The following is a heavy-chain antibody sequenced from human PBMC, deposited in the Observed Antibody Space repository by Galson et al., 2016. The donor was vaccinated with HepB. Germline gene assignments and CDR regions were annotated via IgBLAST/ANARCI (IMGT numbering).Heavy chain of an antibody. CDR1: GFTFSTYA. D-gene: IGHD1-26*01. Sequence: SMRLSCAASGFTFSTYAIHWVRQTPGKGLEWVAVISFDGSNKYYADTVRGRFTISRDNSKNTLYLQMNSLRAEDTALYYCARDRRVGPTPTSLNYWGQGTLVTASS. CDR3: ARDRRVGPTPTSLNY. J-gene: IGHJ4*02. CDR2: ISFDGSNK. V-gene: IGHV3-30*04.